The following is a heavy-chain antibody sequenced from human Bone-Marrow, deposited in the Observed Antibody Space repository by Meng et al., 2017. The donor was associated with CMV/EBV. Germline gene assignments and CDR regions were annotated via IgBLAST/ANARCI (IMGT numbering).Heavy chain of an antibody. V-gene: IGHV3-9*01. CDR1: GFTFDDYT. D-gene: IGHD2-2*01. Sequence: SLKISCAASGFTFDDYTMYWVRQTPGKGLEWVSAISWNSAIRDYAGSVKGRFTISRDNAKNSLYLQMNSLRAEDTAVYYCAREHCSSTSCYFAFDIWGQGTMVTVSS. CDR3: AREHCSSTSCYFAFDI. CDR2: ISWNSAIR. J-gene: IGHJ3*02.